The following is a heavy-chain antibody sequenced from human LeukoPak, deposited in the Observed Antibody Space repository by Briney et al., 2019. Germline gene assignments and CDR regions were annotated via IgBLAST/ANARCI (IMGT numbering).Heavy chain of an antibody. CDR3: ARIPAASHYYYYYMDV. D-gene: IGHD2-2*01. Sequence: GASVKVSCKASGYTFTSYGISWVRQAPGQGLEWMGWISAYNGNTNYAQKLQGRVTMTTDTSTSTAYMKLRSQRSDDTAVYYCARIPAASHYYYYYMDVWDKGTTVTVSS. CDR2: ISAYNGNT. CDR1: GYTFTSYG. J-gene: IGHJ6*03. V-gene: IGHV1-18*01.